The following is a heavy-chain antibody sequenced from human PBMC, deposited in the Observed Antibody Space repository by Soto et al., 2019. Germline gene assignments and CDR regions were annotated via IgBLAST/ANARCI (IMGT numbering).Heavy chain of an antibody. V-gene: IGHV4-4*02. Sequence: QVQLQESGPGLVKPSWTLYLTCAVSGGSVTSSTWWGWVRESPGKGLEWIAKIYDSGGIKYINYNPSPESRGTITLARANTPCSRSVCSVTAPDTAMYYGAEGVDVSGRGGGSACFDRWGQGTLVNVSS. CDR3: AEGVDVSGRGGGSACFDR. CDR1: GGSVTSSTW. J-gene: IGHJ5*02. D-gene: IGHD3-10*01. CDR2: IYDSGGIKYI.